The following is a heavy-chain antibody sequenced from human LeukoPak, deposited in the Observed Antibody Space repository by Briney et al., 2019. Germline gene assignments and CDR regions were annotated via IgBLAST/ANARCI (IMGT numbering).Heavy chain of an antibody. CDR3: AKDSNYDFWSGYYKGFDN. D-gene: IGHD3-3*01. CDR1: GFTFDDYG. J-gene: IGHJ4*02. Sequence: GGSLRLSCAASGFTSGFTFDDYGMNWVRQVPGKGLEWVSGINRDGGRTGYADSVQGRFTISRDNSRNSLHLQMNSLRVEDTAFYYCAKDSNYDFWSGYYKGFDNWGQGTLVTVSS. CDR2: INRDGGRT. V-gene: IGHV3-20*04.